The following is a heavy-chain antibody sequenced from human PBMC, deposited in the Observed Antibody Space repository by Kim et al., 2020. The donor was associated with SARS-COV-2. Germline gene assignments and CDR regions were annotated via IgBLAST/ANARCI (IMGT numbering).Heavy chain of an antibody. CDR2: K. Sequence: KSYMDSVKVPFTNSRDNAKNSLYLQMDSLRVEDPAVYYCAREGAGGFDNWGQGTLVTASS. J-gene: IGHJ4*02. D-gene: IGHD1-26*01. V-gene: IGHV3-7*01. CDR3: AREGAGGFDN.